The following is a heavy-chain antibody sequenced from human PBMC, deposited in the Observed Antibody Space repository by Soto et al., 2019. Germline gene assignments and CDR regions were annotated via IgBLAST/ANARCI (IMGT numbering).Heavy chain of an antibody. V-gene: IGHV4-34*01. J-gene: IGHJ6*03. D-gene: IGHD3-3*01. CDR3: ARGLSDYDFWSGYFNYYYYYMDV. CDR2: INHSGST. Sequence: PSETLSLTCAVYGGSFSGYYWSWIRQPPGKGLEWIGEINHSGSTNYNPSLKSRVTISVDTSKNQFSLKLSSVTAADTAVYYCARGLSDYDFWSGYFNYYYYYMDVWGKGTTVTVS. CDR1: GGSFSGYY.